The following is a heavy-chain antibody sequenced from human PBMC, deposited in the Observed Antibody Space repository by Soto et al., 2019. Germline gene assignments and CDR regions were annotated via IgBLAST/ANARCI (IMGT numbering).Heavy chain of an antibody. CDR2: IKSKTDGGTT. CDR3: TTAGDSSSLQYYYYYGMDV. D-gene: IGHD6-13*01. V-gene: IGHV3-15*01. J-gene: IGHJ6*02. Sequence: ESGGGLVKPGGSLRLSCAASGFTFSNAWMSWVRQAPGKGLEWVGRIKSKTDGGTTDYAAPVKGRFTISRDDSKNTLYLQMNSLKTEDTAVYYCTTAGDSSSLQYYYYYGMDVWGQGTTVTVSS. CDR1: GFTFSNAW.